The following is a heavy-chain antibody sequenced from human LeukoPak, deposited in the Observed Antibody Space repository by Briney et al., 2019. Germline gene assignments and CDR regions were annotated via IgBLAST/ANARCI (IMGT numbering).Heavy chain of an antibody. J-gene: IGHJ6*03. CDR3: TRTTAGYYYYMDV. Sequence: GGSLRLSCTASGFTFGDYAMSWVRQAPGKGLEWVGFVRSKAYGGTTEYAASVKGRFTISRDDSKSIAYLQMNSLKTEDTAVYYCTRTTAGYYYYMDVWGKGTTVTISS. CDR2: VRSKAYGGTT. D-gene: IGHD1-14*01. CDR1: GFTFGDYA. V-gene: IGHV3-49*04.